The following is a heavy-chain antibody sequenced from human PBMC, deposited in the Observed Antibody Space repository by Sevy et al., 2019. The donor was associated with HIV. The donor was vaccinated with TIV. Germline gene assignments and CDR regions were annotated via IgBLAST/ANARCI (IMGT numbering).Heavy chain of an antibody. CDR1: GFTFSSYS. Sequence: GGSLRLSYAASGFTFSSYSMNWVRQAPGKGLEWVSYISSSSSTIYYADSVKGRFTISRDNAKNSLYLQMNSLRDEDTAVYYCARDTNYGSGSRYYYYYMDVWGKGTTVTVSS. CDR2: ISSSSSTI. V-gene: IGHV3-48*02. D-gene: IGHD3-10*01. J-gene: IGHJ6*03. CDR3: ARDTNYGSGSRYYYYYMDV.